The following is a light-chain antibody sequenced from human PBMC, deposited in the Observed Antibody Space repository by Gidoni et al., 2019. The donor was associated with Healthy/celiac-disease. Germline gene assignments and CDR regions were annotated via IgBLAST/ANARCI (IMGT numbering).Light chain of an antibody. CDR1: QSLLHSNGYNY. V-gene: IGKV2-28*01. J-gene: IGKJ5*01. CDR3: MQALQTIT. CDR2: LGS. Sequence: DIVMTQSPLSLPVTPGEPASISCRSSQSLLHSNGYNYLDWYLQKPGQSPQLLIYLGSNRASGVPDRFSGSGSGTDFTLKISRVEAEYVGVYYCMQALQTITFXQXTRLEIK.